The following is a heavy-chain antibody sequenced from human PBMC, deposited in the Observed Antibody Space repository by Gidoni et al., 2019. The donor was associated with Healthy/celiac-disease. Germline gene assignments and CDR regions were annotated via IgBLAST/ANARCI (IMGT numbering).Heavy chain of an antibody. J-gene: IGHJ5*02. CDR3: ARGRKSCSSTSCSLNWFDP. V-gene: IGHV4-34*01. CDR1: GGSFSGYY. D-gene: IGHD2-2*01. CDR2: INHSGST. Sequence: QVQLQQWGAGLLKPSETLSLTCAVYGGSFSGYYWSWIRQPPGKGLEWIGEINHSGSTNYNPSLKSRVTISVDTSKNQFSLKLSSVTAADTAVYYCARGRKSCSSTSCSLNWFDPWGQGTLVTVSS.